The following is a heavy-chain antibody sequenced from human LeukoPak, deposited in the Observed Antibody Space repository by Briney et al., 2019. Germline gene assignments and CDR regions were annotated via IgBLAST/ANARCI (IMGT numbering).Heavy chain of an antibody. Sequence: TGGSLRLSCAASGFTFSSYGIHWVRQAPGKGLEWVAFIRYDGNNKHYADSVKGRFTISRDNSKNSLYLQMKSLRAEDTAVYYCAKDRDSSGYVLDYWGQGTLVTVSS. V-gene: IGHV3-30*02. CDR2: IRYDGNNK. CDR3: AKDRDSSGYVLDY. J-gene: IGHJ4*02. CDR1: GFTFSSYG. D-gene: IGHD3-22*01.